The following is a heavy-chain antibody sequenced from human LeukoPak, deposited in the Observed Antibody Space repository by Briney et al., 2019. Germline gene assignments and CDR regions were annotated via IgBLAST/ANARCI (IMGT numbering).Heavy chain of an antibody. Sequence: SETLSLTCTVSSGSISSGDYYWSWIRQPPGKGLEWIGYIYDSGSTFHYNPSLKSRVNISVDTSKNQLSLRLSSVTAVDTAVYYCARGKSSGWYTFDYWGQGTLVTVSS. D-gene: IGHD6-19*01. V-gene: IGHV4-30-4*08. CDR3: ARGKSSGWYTFDY. CDR2: IYDSGST. J-gene: IGHJ4*02. CDR1: SGSISSGDYY.